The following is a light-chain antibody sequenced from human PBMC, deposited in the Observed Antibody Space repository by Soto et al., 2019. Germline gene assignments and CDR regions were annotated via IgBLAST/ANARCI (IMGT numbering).Light chain of an antibody. J-gene: IGLJ1*01. V-gene: IGLV2-8*01. Sequence: QSVLTQPPSASGSPGQSVTISCTGTKKDIGVYDFVSWYQHHPGKAPRLIIYEVVQRPSGVPDRFSGSKSGNTASLTVSGLQAADEADYFCKSYAGSNTYVFGSGTRSPS. CDR1: KKDIGVYDF. CDR3: KSYAGSNTYV. CDR2: EVV.